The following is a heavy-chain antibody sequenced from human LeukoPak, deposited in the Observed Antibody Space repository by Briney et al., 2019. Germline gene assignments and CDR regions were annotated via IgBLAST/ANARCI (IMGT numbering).Heavy chain of an antibody. V-gene: IGHV1-46*01. CDR1: GYTFTSYY. D-gene: IGHD3-22*01. CDR2: INPSGGST. Sequence: ASVKVSCKASGYTFTSYYMHWVRQAPGQGLEWMGIINPSGGSTSYAQKFQGRATMTRDTSTSAVYMELSSLRSEDTAVYYCATSSPRGSGSLDYWGQGTLVTVSS. CDR3: ATSSPRGSGSLDY. J-gene: IGHJ4*02.